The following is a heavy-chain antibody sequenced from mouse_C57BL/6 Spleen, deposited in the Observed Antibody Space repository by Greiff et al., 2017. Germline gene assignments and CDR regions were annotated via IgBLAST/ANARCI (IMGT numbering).Heavy chain of an antibody. V-gene: IGHV1-15*01. CDR3: TRQGYYVY. CDR2: IDPETGGT. Sequence: VQLQESGAELVRPGASVTLSCKASGYTFTDYEMHWVKQTPVHGLEWIGAIDPETGGTAYNQKFKGKAILTADKSSSTAYMELRSLTSEDSAVYYCTRQGYYVYWGQGTTLTVSS. CDR1: GYTFTDYE. J-gene: IGHJ2*01. D-gene: IGHD2-3*01.